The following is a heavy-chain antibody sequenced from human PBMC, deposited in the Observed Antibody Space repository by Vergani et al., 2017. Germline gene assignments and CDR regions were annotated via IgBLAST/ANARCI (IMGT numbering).Heavy chain of an antibody. V-gene: IGHV3-15*07. CDR2: IKSTFDRGTT. CDR3: TTDPRYCGDGSCXWLRDHHYYGMDV. D-gene: IGHD2-21*01. CDR1: GFSFRNAW. J-gene: IGHJ6*02. Sequence: EVQLVESGGGIVKPGGSLRLSCVPSGFSFRNAWMNWVRRTPGKGLEWVGRIKSTFDRGTTDYAAAVKGRFTISRDDSKNTLFLQMNGLKTEDIGVYYCTTDPRYCGDGSCXWLRDHHYYGMDVWGQGTTVTVSS.